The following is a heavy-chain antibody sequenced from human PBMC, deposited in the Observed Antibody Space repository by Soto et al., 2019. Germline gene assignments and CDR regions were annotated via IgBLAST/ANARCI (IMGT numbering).Heavy chain of an antibody. Sequence: GESLKISCKGSGYTFTSYWIGWVRQMPGEGLEWMGVIYPSDSDIRYSPSFQGKVTISADKSITTAYLQWSSLKAADTAMYYCVRSGTSSGRFSDYWGQGTLVTVAS. CDR3: VRSGTSSGRFSDY. V-gene: IGHV5-51*01. CDR1: GYTFTSYW. D-gene: IGHD2-15*01. J-gene: IGHJ4*02. CDR2: IYPSDSDI.